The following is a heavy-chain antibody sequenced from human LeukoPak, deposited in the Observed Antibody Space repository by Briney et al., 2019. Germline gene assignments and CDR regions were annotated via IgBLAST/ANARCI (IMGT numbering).Heavy chain of an antibody. V-gene: IGHV3-64*02. CDR2: IVSNGGNT. Sequence: GRSLRLSCAASGLTFSSHAMHWVRQAPGKGLEYVSAIVSNGGNTYYADSVRGRFTISRDNSKDTVYLQMGSLRPEDTAVYYCARGGYYAASDIWGQGALVTVSS. CDR1: GLTFSSHA. CDR3: ARGGYYAASDI. D-gene: IGHD3-3*01. J-gene: IGHJ4*02.